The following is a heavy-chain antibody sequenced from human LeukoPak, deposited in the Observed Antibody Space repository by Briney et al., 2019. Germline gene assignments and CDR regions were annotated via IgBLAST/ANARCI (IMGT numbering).Heavy chain of an antibody. J-gene: IGHJ3*02. CDR2: ISSSSSYI. CDR1: GFTFSSYS. D-gene: IGHD3-16*01. Sequence: GGSLRLSCAASGFTFSSYSMNWVRQAPGKGLEWVSSISSSSSYIYYADSVKGRFTISRDNAKNTLYLQMNSLRAEDTAVYYCARGRNGYDRPPALGAFDIWGQGTMVTVSS. CDR3: ARGRNGYDRPPALGAFDI. V-gene: IGHV3-21*01.